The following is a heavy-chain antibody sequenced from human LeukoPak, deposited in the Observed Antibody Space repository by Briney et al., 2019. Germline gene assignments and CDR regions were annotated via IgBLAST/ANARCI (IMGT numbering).Heavy chain of an antibody. CDR3: ARDIRFGELLLDY. Sequence: GGSLRLSCLASGFTFSSYAMSWVRQAPGKGLEWVSHISSSGTTIYYADSVKGRFTISRDNAKNSLYLQMNSLRVEDTAVCYCARDIRFGELLLDYLGQGTLVTVSS. V-gene: IGHV3-48*03. D-gene: IGHD3-10*01. J-gene: IGHJ4*02. CDR2: ISSSGTTI. CDR1: GFTFSSYA.